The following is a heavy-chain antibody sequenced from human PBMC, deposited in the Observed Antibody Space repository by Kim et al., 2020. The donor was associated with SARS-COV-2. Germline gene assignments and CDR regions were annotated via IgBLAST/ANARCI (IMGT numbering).Heavy chain of an antibody. D-gene: IGHD3-16*01. CDR1: GFTFSTYA. CDR3: AKALGGSDSWDIDY. CDR2: MSSDGKHI. J-gene: IGHJ4*02. Sequence: GGSLRLSCAASGFTFSTYAMHWVRQAPGKGPEWVTLMSSDGKHIYYGGSVKGRFTVSRDNSRNTLYLQMNSLRPDDAATYYCAKALGGSDSWDIDYWGRGTLVTVSS. V-gene: IGHV3-30*18.